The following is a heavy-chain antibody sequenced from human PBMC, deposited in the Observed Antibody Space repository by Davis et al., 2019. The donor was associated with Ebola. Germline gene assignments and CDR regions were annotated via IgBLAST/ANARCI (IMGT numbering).Heavy chain of an antibody. CDR3: ARAVTMVLPSGWFDP. CDR1: GYTFTRYG. Sequence: AASVKVSCKASGYTFTRYGISWVRQAPGQGLEWMGWISAYNGNTNYAQNLQGRVTITTDTSTSTAYMEVRSLRYADTAVYYCARAVTMVLPSGWFDPWGQGTLVTVSS. V-gene: IGHV1-18*01. D-gene: IGHD3-10*01. CDR2: ISAYNGNT. J-gene: IGHJ5*02.